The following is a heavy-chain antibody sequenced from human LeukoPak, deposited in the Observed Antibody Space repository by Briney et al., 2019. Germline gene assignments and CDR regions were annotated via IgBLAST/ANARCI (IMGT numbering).Heavy chain of an antibody. J-gene: IGHJ4*02. CDR1: GGSISSSSYY. CDR3: ARVSSSMVRGVIIFDY. V-gene: IGHV4-39*07. D-gene: IGHD3-10*01. CDR2: IYYSGST. Sequence: SETLSLTCTVSGGSISSSSYYWGWIRQPPGKGLEWIGSIYYSGSTYYNPSLKSRVTIPVDTSKNQFSLKLSSVTAADTAVYYCARVSSSMVRGVIIFDYWGQGTLVTVSS.